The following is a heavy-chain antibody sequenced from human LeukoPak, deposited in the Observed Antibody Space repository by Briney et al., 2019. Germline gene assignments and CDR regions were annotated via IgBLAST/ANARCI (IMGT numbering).Heavy chain of an antibody. Sequence: PGGTLRLSCAASGFRFSSYVMSWIRQAPGKGLEYVSSIDGSDGASYYADAVKGRFTISRDKSKNTLYLKMNSLRAEDTAVYYCAGRYSSSWYHYYYGMDVWGQGTTVTVSS. CDR3: AGRYSSSWYHYYYGMDV. V-gene: IGHV3-23*01. CDR1: GFRFSSYV. D-gene: IGHD6-13*01. J-gene: IGHJ6*02. CDR2: IDGSDGAS.